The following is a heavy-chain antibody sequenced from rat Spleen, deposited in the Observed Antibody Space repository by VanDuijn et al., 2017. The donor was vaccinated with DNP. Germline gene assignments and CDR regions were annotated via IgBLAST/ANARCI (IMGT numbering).Heavy chain of an antibody. CDR2: ISPSGGST. Sequence: EVQLVESGGGLVQPGRSLKLSCAASGFTFSNYDMAWVRQAPTKGLEWVASISPSGGSTYYRDSVKGRFTVSRDNAKSSLYLQMDSLRSEDTATYYCARQGPYNNYFDYWGQGVMVTVSS. CDR3: ARQGPYNNYFDY. V-gene: IGHV5-25*01. J-gene: IGHJ2*01. CDR1: GFTFSNYD. D-gene: IGHD1-10*01.